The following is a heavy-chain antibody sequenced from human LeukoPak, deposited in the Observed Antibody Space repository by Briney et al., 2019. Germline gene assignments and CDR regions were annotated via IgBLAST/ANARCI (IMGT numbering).Heavy chain of an antibody. CDR2: IRYDGDKR. CDR3: ASTVLGRADWLDP. V-gene: IGHV3-30*02. CDR1: GLSFSSYG. D-gene: IGHD7-27*01. J-gene: IGHJ5*02. Sequence: GGSLRLSCAASGLSFSSYGRHWVRQAPGKGLEWVTFIRYDGDKRHYVDSVKGRFTVSRDNSRNTLYLQMNSLRVEDTAVYFCASTVLGRADWLDPWGQGTLVTVSS.